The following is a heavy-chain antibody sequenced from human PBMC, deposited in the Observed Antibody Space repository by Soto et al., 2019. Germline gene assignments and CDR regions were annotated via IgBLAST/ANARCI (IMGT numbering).Heavy chain of an antibody. CDR2: IYSGGST. CDR1: GFNVSSIY. J-gene: IGHJ6*02. V-gene: IGHV3-66*01. Sequence: PGGSLSLSWASAGFNVSSIYMSWVRPAQGKGLEWVSVIYSGGSTYYADSVKGRFTISRDNSKNTLYLQMNSLRAEDTAVYYCAREGYYGSGSHERPSTYYYGMDVWGQGTTVTVSS. CDR3: AREGYYGSGSHERPSTYYYGMDV. D-gene: IGHD3-10*01.